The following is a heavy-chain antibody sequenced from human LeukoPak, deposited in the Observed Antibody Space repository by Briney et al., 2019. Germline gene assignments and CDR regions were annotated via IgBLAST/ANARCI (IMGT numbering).Heavy chain of an antibody. CDR3: ARDRDYFGDYGY. CDR1: GGSISSGGYS. CDR2: IYHSGRT. Sequence: SETLSHTCTVSGGSISSGGYSWSWVRQPPGKGLEWIGYIYHSGRTYYNPSLKSRVTISVDRSKNQLSLKLSSVTAADTAVYYCARDRDYFGDYGYWGQGTLVTVSS. J-gene: IGHJ4*02. V-gene: IGHV4-30-2*01. D-gene: IGHD4-17*01.